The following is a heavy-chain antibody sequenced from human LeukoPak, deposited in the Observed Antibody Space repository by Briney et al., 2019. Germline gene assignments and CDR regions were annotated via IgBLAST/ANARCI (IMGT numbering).Heavy chain of an antibody. Sequence: ASVKVSCKASGYTFTAYYMHWVRQAPGQGLEWMGWINPNSGGTNYAQKFQGGVTMTRDASISTAYMGLSRLRSDDTAVYYCARTGYDFWSGYFPFDYWGQGTLVTVSS. CDR3: ARTGYDFWSGYFPFDY. V-gene: IGHV1-2*02. J-gene: IGHJ4*02. CDR1: GYTFTAYY. D-gene: IGHD3-3*01. CDR2: INPNSGGT.